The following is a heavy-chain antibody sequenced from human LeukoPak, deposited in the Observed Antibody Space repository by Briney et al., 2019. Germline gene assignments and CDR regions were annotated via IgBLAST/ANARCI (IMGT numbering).Heavy chain of an antibody. D-gene: IGHD6-19*01. V-gene: IGHV3-7*04. CDR2: IKEDGGEK. Sequence: AGSLRLACVASGFTFSNSWMTWVRQPPGKGLEWVANIKEDGGEKEYVNSVKARFTISRDNAKHSLFLQMNSLRAEETAVYYFARGIGCFEYWGQGTLVTVSS. CDR1: GFTFSNSW. CDR3: ARGIGCFEY. J-gene: IGHJ4*02.